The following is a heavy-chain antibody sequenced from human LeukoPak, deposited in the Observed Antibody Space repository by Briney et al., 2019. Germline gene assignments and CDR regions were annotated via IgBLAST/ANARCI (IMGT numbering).Heavy chain of an antibody. CDR3: ARILSSGWGELGY. J-gene: IGHJ4*02. V-gene: IGHV3-11*04. CDR1: GFTFSDYY. Sequence: PGGSLRLSCAASGFTFSDYYMSWIRQAPGKGLEWVSYISSSGSTIYYADSVKGRFTISRDNSNNTLYLQMNSLRAEDTAVYYCARILSSGWGELGYWGQGTLVTVSS. D-gene: IGHD6-19*01. CDR2: ISSSGSTI.